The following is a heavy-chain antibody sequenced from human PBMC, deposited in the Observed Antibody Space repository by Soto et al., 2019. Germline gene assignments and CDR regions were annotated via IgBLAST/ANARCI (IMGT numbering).Heavy chain of an antibody. Sequence: QVQLVQSGAEVKKPGASVKVSCKASGYIFANYGIIWVRQAPGQGLEWMGWISGYNGNTKYAQNLQGRVIMTSDTSTTPAYMELRNLRSDDTAVYYCARDEVPAANWLDRWGQGTLVTVSS. CDR2: ISGYNGNT. CDR3: ARDEVPAANWLDR. J-gene: IGHJ5*02. V-gene: IGHV1-18*01. CDR1: GYIFANYG. D-gene: IGHD2-2*01.